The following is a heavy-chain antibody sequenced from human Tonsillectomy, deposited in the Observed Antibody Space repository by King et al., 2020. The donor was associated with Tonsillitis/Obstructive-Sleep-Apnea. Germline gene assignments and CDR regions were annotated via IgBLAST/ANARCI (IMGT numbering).Heavy chain of an antibody. CDR2: IYYSGST. D-gene: IGHD1-26*01. J-gene: IGHJ4*02. CDR1: GGSISSSSYY. CDR3: ARRSGSLIDY. Sequence: QLQESGPGPVKPSETLSLTCTVSGGSISSSSYYWGWIRQPPGKGLEWIGSIYYSGSTYYNPSLKSRVTISVDTSKNQFSLKLSSVTAADTAVYYCARRSGSLIDYWGQGTLVTVSS. V-gene: IGHV4-39*01.